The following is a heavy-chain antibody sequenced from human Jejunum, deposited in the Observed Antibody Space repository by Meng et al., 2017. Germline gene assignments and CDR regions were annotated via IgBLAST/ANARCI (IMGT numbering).Heavy chain of an antibody. D-gene: IGHD5-12*01. Sequence: QVQLQQWGAGLLQLSETLSLTCAVYGGSLSGYYWSWIRQAPGKGLEWIGEINYTGSATYNSSLKRRVTISVDTSKNHFSLRLSSVTAADTAVYYCARGRGGYDPHAFDIWGQGTMVTVSS. J-gene: IGHJ3*02. V-gene: IGHV4-34*02. CDR3: ARGRGGYDPHAFDI. CDR2: INYTGSA. CDR1: GGSLSGYY.